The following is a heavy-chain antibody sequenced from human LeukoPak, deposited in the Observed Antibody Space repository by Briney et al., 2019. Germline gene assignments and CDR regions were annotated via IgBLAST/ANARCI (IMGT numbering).Heavy chain of an antibody. V-gene: IGHV3-9*01. J-gene: IGHJ4*02. CDR3: ARSASYNWNLLDY. D-gene: IGHD1-7*01. CDR1: GFTFDDYA. CDR2: ISWNSGSI. Sequence: PGGSLRLSCAASGFTFDDYAMHWVRQAPGKGLEWVSGISWNSGSIGYADSVKGRFTISRDNAKNTLYLQMNSLRADDTAVYYCARSASYNWNLLDYWGQGTLVAVSS.